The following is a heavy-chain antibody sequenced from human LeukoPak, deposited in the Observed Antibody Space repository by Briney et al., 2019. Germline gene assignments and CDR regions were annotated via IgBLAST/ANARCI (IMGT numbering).Heavy chain of an antibody. CDR2: IYSGGST. J-gene: IGHJ3*01. CDR3: ARNFDAYGGNPGHAFDF. Sequence: GGSLRLSCAASGFTVSSNYMSWVRQAPGKGLEWVSVIYSGGSTYYADSVKGRFTISRDNSKNTLYLQMNSLRAEDTAVYYCARNFDAYGGNPGHAFDFWGQGTMVTVSS. V-gene: IGHV3-53*01. D-gene: IGHD3-16*01. CDR1: GFTVSSNY.